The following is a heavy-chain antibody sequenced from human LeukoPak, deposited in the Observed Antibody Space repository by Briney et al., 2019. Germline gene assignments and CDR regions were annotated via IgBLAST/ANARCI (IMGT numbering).Heavy chain of an antibody. J-gene: IGHJ6*02. Sequence: GGSLRLPCAASGFTFSSYDMHWVRQATGKGLEWVSAIGTAGDTYYPGSVKGRFTISRENAKNSLYLQMNSLRAGDTAVYYCARAYLVRGAIYYYYGMDVWGQGTTVTVSS. CDR3: ARAYLVRGAIYYYYGMDV. V-gene: IGHV3-13*01. CDR2: IGTAGDT. D-gene: IGHD3-10*01. CDR1: GFTFSSYD.